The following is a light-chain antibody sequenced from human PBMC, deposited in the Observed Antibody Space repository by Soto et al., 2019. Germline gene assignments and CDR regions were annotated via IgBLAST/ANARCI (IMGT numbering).Light chain of an antibody. CDR1: SSDVGGYDY. CDR2: DVN. V-gene: IGLV2-14*03. CDR3: NSYSTSSTPLV. J-gene: IGLJ2*01. Sequence: HSVLTQPASVSGSPGQSITISCTGTSSDVGGYDYVSWYQQHPGKAPRLMIYDVNNRPSGVSNRFSGSKSGNTASLTISGLQAEDEADYYCNSYSTSSTPLVFGGGTKLTVL.